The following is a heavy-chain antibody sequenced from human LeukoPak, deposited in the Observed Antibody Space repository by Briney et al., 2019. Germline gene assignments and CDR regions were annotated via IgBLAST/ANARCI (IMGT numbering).Heavy chain of an antibody. Sequence: SETLSLTCTVSGGSISSHYWNWIRQPPGKGLEWIGNIYDSGSTNYSPSLKSRVTISVDTSKNQFSLKLSSVTAADTAVYYCARLSQSYDDFDIWGQGTMVTLSS. J-gene: IGHJ3*02. V-gene: IGHV4-59*11. D-gene: IGHD3-10*01. CDR3: ARLSQSYDDFDI. CDR2: IYDSGST. CDR1: GGSISSHY.